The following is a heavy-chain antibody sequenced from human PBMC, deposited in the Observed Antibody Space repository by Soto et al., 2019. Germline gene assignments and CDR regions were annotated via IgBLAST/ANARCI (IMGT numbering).Heavy chain of an antibody. J-gene: IGHJ6*02. V-gene: IGHV3-7*01. CDR1: GFTFSSYW. CDR3: ARSVYGSGSFHYYYYGMDV. D-gene: IGHD3-10*01. Sequence: PGGSLRLSCAASGFTFSSYWMSWVRQAPGKWLEWVANIKQDGSEKYYVDSVKGRFTISRDNAKNSLYLQMNSLRAEDTAVYYCARSVYGSGSFHYYYYGMDVWGQGXTVTV. CDR2: IKQDGSEK.